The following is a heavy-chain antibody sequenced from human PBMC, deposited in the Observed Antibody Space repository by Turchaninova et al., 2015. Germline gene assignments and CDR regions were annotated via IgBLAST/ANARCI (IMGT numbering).Heavy chain of an antibody. V-gene: IGHV1-2*06. D-gene: IGHD1-26*01. CDR1: GYTFTGYY. J-gene: IGHJ4*02. CDR2: TNPNSGGK. Sequence: QVQLVQSGAEVKKPGASVKVSCKASGYTFTGYYMHWVRQAPGQGLEWMGRTNPNSGGKNYAQKFQGRVTMTRDTSISTAYMELSRLRSDDTAVYYWAREGLSGSVGWGQGTLVTVSS. CDR3: AREGLSGSVG.